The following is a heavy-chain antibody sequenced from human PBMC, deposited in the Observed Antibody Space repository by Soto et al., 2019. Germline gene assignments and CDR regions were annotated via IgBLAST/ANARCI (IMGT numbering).Heavy chain of an antibody. CDR1: GYTFTSYY. CDR2: INPSGGST. J-gene: IGHJ6*02. Sequence: ASVKVSCKASGYTFTSYYMHWVRQAPGQGLEWMGIINPSGGSTSYAQKFQGRVTMTRDTSTSTVYMELSSLRSEDTAVYYCARDPSCIAARPPYDYGMDVWGQGTTVTVSS. CDR3: ARDPSCIAARPPYDYGMDV. D-gene: IGHD6-6*01. V-gene: IGHV1-46*01.